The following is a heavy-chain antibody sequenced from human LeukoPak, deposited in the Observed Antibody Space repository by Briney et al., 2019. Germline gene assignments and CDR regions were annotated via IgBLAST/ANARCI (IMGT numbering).Heavy chain of an antibody. V-gene: IGHV4-59*01. CDR3: ARGGTVRNGMDV. J-gene: IGHJ6*02. Sequence: SETLSLTCTVSGGSISSYYWSWIRQPPGKGLEWIGYIYYSGSTNYNLSPKSRVTISVDTSRNQFSLKLSSVTAADTAVYYCARGGTVRNGMDVWGQGTTVTVSS. D-gene: IGHD1-26*01. CDR1: GGSISSYY. CDR2: IYYSGST.